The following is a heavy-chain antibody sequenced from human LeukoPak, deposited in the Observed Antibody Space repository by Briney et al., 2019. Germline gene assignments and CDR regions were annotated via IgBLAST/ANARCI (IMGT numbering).Heavy chain of an antibody. CDR3: ARDPGVVVPVVPVDF. Sequence: GASVKVSCKASGYTFTGNYIHWVRQAPGQGLEWMGWINPNSGGTNYAQKFQGRVTMTRDMSISTAYLELSRLRSDDTAVFYCARDPGVVVPVVPVDFWGQGTLVTVSS. CDR2: INPNSGGT. D-gene: IGHD2-21*01. J-gene: IGHJ4*02. CDR1: GYTFTGNY. V-gene: IGHV1-2*02.